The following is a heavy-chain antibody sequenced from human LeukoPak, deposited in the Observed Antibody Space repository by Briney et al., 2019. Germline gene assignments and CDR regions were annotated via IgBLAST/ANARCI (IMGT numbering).Heavy chain of an antibody. CDR2: ISWNSGSI. J-gene: IGHJ6*02. D-gene: IGHD6-19*01. Sequence: GGSLRLSCAASGFTFDDYAMHWVRQAPGKGLEWVSGISWNSGSIGYADSVKGRFTISRDNAKNSLYLQMNSLRAEDTALYYCAKDMGTGIAVAGTFPSRYYYYGMDVWGQGTTVTV. CDR3: AKDMGTGIAVAGTFPSRYYYYGMDV. CDR1: GFTFDDYA. V-gene: IGHV3-9*01.